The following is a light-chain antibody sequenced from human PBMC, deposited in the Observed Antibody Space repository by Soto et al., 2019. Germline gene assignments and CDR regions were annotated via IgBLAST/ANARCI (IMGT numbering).Light chain of an antibody. Sequence: DIQLTQSPSFLSASVGDRVTITCRASQDISNYLAWYQQKPGKAPRFLIYATSTFQSGVPSRFSGSGSGTEFSLTISSLQPEEFATYYCQQFNSYPFTFGGGTKVEIK. J-gene: IGKJ4*01. CDR1: QDISNY. CDR2: ATS. CDR3: QQFNSYPFT. V-gene: IGKV1-9*01.